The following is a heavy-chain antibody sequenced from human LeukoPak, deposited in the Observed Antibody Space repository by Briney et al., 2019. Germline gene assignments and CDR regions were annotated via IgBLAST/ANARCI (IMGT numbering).Heavy chain of an antibody. CDR2: INPNSSGT. J-gene: IGHJ4*02. V-gene: IGHV1-2*02. Sequence: GASVKVSCKASGYTFTSYDINWVRQATGRGLEWMGWINPNSSGTNYAQKFQGRVTMTRDTSISTAYMELSRLRSDDTAVYYCTTFSSWYGEGNYWGQGTLVTVSS. D-gene: IGHD6-13*01. CDR1: GYTFTSYD. CDR3: TTFSSWYGEGNY.